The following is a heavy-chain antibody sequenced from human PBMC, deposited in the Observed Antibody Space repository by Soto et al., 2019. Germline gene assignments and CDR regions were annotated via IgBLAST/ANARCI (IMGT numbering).Heavy chain of an antibody. CDR3: ARGAWFSGGLLFDY. D-gene: IGHD2-15*01. CDR1: GFTFSSYE. J-gene: IGHJ4*02. V-gene: IGHV3-48*03. Sequence: GGSLRLSCAASGFTFSSYEMNWVRQAPGKGLEWVSYISSSGSTIYYADSVKGRFTISRDNAKNSLYLQMNSLRAEDTAVYYCARGAWFSGGLLFDYWGQGTLVTVSS. CDR2: ISSSGSTI.